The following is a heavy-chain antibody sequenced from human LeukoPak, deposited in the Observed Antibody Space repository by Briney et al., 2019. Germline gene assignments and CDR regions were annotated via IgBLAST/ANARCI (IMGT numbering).Heavy chain of an antibody. J-gene: IGHJ4*02. CDR1: GYTFTCYY. D-gene: IGHD1-26*01. CDR2: INPNSGGT. CDR3: ARGRWELLLAFGGVFGY. V-gene: IGHV1-2*02. Sequence: ASVKVSCKASGYTFTCYYMHWVRQAPGQGLEWMGWINPNSGGTNYAQKFQGRVTMTRDTSISTAYMELSRLRSDDTAVYYCARGRWELLLAFGGVFGYWGQGTLVTVST.